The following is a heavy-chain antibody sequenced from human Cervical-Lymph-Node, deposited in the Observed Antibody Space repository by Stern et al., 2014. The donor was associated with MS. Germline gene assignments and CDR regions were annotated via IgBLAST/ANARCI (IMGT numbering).Heavy chain of an antibody. V-gene: IGHV1-69*06. D-gene: IGHD2-2*01. CDR2: IIPMVDTA. CDR1: GGTFSADI. Sequence: VQLLESGAEVKKPGSSVKVSCKASGGTFSADIFSWVRQAPGQGLEWMGRIIPMVDTADYAQKFQGRVTITADKSTDTAYMELSSLRSEDTAVYYCATDHPDIVVVPAAMNSWGQGTLVTVSP. J-gene: IGHJ4*02. CDR3: ATDHPDIVVVPAAMNS.